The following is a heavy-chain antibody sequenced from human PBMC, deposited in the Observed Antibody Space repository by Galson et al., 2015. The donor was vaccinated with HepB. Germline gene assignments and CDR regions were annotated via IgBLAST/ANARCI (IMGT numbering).Heavy chain of an antibody. Sequence: SLRLSCAASGFTFSGYGMHWVRQAPGKGLEWVAIIWYDETNKYYADSVKGRFTISRDNSKNTLYLQMNSLRAEDTAVYYCAKVRSGLFHDAFDIWGQGTVVTVSS. D-gene: IGHD2-15*01. CDR3: AKVRSGLFHDAFDI. CDR1: GFTFSGYG. V-gene: IGHV3-33*06. J-gene: IGHJ3*02. CDR2: IWYDETNK.